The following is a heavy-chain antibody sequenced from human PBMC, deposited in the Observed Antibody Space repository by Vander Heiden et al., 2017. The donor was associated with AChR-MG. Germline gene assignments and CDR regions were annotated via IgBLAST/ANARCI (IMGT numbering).Heavy chain of an antibody. V-gene: IGHV3-66*01. D-gene: IGHD1-26*01. J-gene: IGHJ4*02. CDR2: IYSGGAT. CDR3: ARTSGSYLFFDY. CDR1: GFTVSRDY. Sequence: EVQLVESGGGLVQPGGSLRLSCAASGFTVSRDYMRWVRQAPGKGLEWVSVIYSGGATYYADSVMGRFTISRDNSKNTLFLQMNSLRAEDTAVYYCARTSGSYLFFDYWGQGTLVTVSS.